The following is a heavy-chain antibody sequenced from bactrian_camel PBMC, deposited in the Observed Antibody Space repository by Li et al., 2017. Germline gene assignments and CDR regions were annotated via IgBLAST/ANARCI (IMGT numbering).Heavy chain of an antibody. V-gene: IGHV3S6*01. CDR1: GFTFSSYW. CDR3: ATWTGNY. CDR2: IYIDADYQDGVHT. J-gene: IGHJ4*01. D-gene: IGHD6*01. Sequence: HVQLVESGGGLVQPGGSLRPSCAASGFTFSSYWMYWIRQAPGKGLEWVSSIYIDADYQDGVHTSYLDSVKGRFTISTDNAKTTMYLQMNSLKSEDAAMYYCATWTGNYWGQGTQVTVS.